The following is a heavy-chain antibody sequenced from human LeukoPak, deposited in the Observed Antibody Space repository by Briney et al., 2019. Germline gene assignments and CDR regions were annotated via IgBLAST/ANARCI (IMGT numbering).Heavy chain of an antibody. CDR3: AKGSAVADINFDY. CDR2: ISGSGSST. V-gene: IGHV3-23*01. J-gene: IGHJ4*02. Sequence: GGSLRLSCAASGFTFSSYVMSWVRQAPGKGLEWVSAISGSGSSTYYADSVQGRFTISRDNSKNTLYLQMNSLRAEDTAVYYCAKGSAVADINFDYWGQGTLVTVSS. CDR1: GFTFSSYV. D-gene: IGHD6-19*01.